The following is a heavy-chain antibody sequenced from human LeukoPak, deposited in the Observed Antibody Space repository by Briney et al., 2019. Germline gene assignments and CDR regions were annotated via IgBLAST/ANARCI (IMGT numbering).Heavy chain of an antibody. CDR2: MNPNSGNT. CDR3: ARGDIVATILFDY. Sequence: ASVKVSCKASGYTFTSYDINWVRQATGQGLEWMGWMNPNSGNTGYAQKFQGRVTMTRNTSISTAYTELSSLRSEDTAVYYCARGDIVATILFDYWGQGTLVTVSS. J-gene: IGHJ4*02. CDR1: GYTFTSYD. V-gene: IGHV1-8*01. D-gene: IGHD5-12*01.